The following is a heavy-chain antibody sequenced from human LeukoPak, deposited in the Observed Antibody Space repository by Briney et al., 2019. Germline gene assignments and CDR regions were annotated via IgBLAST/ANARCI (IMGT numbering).Heavy chain of an antibody. Sequence: GASVKVSCKASEGTFSSYAISWVRQAPGQGLEWMGGIIPIFGTANYAQKFQGSVTITADKSTSTAYMELSSLRSEDTAVYYCAREGYSSGQPHYDYWGQGTLITVSS. J-gene: IGHJ4*02. D-gene: IGHD6-19*01. CDR1: EGTFSSYA. V-gene: IGHV1-69*06. CDR3: AREGYSSGQPHYDY. CDR2: IIPIFGTA.